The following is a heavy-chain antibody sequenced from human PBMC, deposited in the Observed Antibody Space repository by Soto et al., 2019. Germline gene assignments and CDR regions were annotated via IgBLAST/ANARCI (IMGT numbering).Heavy chain of an antibody. Sequence: GESLKISCKGSGYSFTSYWISWVRQMPGKGLEWMGRIDPSDSYTNYSPSFQGHVTISADKSISTAYLQWSSLKASDTAMYYCASVGDSSGSYSDYYYGMDVWGQGTTVTVSS. CDR3: ASVGDSSGSYSDYYYGMDV. V-gene: IGHV5-10-1*01. CDR2: IDPSDSYT. D-gene: IGHD3-22*01. J-gene: IGHJ6*02. CDR1: GYSFTSYW.